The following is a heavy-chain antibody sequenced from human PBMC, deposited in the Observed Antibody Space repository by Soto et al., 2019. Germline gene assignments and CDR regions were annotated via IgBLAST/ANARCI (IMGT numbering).Heavy chain of an antibody. V-gene: IGHV1-2*04. CDR2: INPNSGGT. CDR3: AREGGYGAMVRGVISVRYYGMDV. D-gene: IGHD3-10*01. J-gene: IGHJ6*02. Sequence: ASVKVSCKASGYTFTGYYMHWVRQAPGQGLEWMGWINPNSGGTNYAQKFQGWVTMTRDTSISTAYMELSRLRSDDTAVYYCAREGGYGAMVRGVISVRYYGMDVWGQGTTVTVSS. CDR1: GYTFTGYY.